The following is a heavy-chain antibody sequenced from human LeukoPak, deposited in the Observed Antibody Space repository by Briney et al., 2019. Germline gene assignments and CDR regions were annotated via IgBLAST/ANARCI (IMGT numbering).Heavy chain of an antibody. V-gene: IGHV2-5*01. CDR2: IYWNDDK. CDR1: GFSLSTSGVG. Sequence: SGPTLVKPTQTFTLTCTFSGFSLSTSGVGVGWIRQPPGKALEWLALIYWNDDKRYSPSLKSRLTITKDTSKNQVVLTMTNMDPVDTATYYCAHEAAAVQGGVYWGQGTLVTVSS. J-gene: IGHJ4*02. D-gene: IGHD6-13*01. CDR3: AHEAAAVQGGVY.